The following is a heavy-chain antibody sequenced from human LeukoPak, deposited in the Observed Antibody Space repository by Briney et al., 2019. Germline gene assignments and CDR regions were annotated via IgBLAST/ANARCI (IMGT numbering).Heavy chain of an antibody. V-gene: IGHV1-69*05. CDR3: ARAPREGGSYRYCSSTSCSGTGYYYYYMDV. D-gene: IGHD2-2*01. CDR2: IIPIFGTA. Sequence: ASVKVSCKASGGTFSSYAISWVRQAPGQGLEWMGGIIPIFGTANYAQKFQGRVTITTDESTSTAYMELSSLRSEDTAVYYCARAPREGGSYRYCSSTSCSGTGYYYYYMDVWGKGTTVTVSS. CDR1: GGTFSSYA. J-gene: IGHJ6*03.